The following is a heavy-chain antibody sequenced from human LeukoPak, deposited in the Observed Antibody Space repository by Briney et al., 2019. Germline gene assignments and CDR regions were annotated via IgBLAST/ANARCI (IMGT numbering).Heavy chain of an antibody. V-gene: IGHV1-2*06. CDR2: INPNSGGT. Sequence: ASVKVSCKASGYTLTGYYMHWVRQAPGQGHEWMGRINPNSGGTNYAQKFQGRVTMTRDTSISTAYMELSRLRSDDTAVYHCARGYSSSWHYFDYWGQGTLVTVSS. J-gene: IGHJ4*02. CDR1: GYTLTGYY. CDR3: ARGYSSSWHYFDY. D-gene: IGHD6-13*01.